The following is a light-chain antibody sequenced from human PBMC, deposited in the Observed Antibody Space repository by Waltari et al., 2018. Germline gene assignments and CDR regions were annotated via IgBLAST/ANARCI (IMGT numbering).Light chain of an antibody. CDR1: SSDVGSYNF. CDR2: EVT. V-gene: IGLV2-23*02. J-gene: IGLJ2*01. Sequence: QSALTQPAPVSGSPGQSITISCTGTSSDVGSYNFVSWYQQHPGKAPKLIISEVTKRPSGVSNRFSGSKSGNTASLTISGLQADDEADYYCCSFASRIGVFGGGTKVTVL. CDR3: CSFASRIGV.